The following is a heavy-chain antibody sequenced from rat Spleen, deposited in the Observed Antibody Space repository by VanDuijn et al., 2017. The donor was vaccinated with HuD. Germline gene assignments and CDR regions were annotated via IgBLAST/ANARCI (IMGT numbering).Heavy chain of an antibody. Sequence: QVQLKESGPGLVQPSQTLSLTCTVSGLSLTSNSISWIRQPPGKGLEWMGVIWTGGSTTYNSLLKSRLSISRDTSKSQVFLKLNSLQTEDTATYYCARQNWPYYFDYWGQGVMVTVSS. V-gene: IGHV2-47*01. CDR3: ARQNWPYYFDY. D-gene: IGHD5-1*01. CDR1: GLSLTSNS. J-gene: IGHJ2*01. CDR2: IWTGGST.